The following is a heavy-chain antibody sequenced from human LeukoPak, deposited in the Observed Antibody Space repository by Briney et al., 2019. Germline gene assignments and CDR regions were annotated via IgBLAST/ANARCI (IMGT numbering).Heavy chain of an antibody. J-gene: IGHJ4*02. CDR2: INISGST. Sequence: SETLSLTCTVSGDSISSGTYYWSWIRQPAGKGLEWIGRINISGSTNYNLSLKSRVTISVDTSKNQVSLKLSSVTAADTAVYFCARVDNTFGGLIGNAVDYWGQGTLVTVSS. V-gene: IGHV4-61*02. CDR1: GDSISSGTYY. CDR3: ARVDNTFGGLIGNAVDY. D-gene: IGHD3-16*02.